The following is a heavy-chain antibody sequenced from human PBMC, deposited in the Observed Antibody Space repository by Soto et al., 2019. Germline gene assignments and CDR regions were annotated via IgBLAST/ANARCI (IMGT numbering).Heavy chain of an antibody. V-gene: IGHV1-3*01. CDR1: GYTFTSYA. D-gene: IGHD3-22*01. J-gene: IGHJ4*02. CDR2: INASNGNT. Sequence: ASVQVSCKASGYTFTSYAMHWVRQAPGQRLEWMGWINASNGNTKYSQKFQGRVTITRDTSASTAYMELSSLRSEDTAVYYCASSSSGYYSNWGQGTLVTVSS. CDR3: ASSSSGYYSN.